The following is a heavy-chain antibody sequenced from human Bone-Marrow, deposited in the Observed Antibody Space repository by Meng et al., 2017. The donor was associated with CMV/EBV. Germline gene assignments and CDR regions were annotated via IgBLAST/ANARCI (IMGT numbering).Heavy chain of an antibody. V-gene: IGHV4-4*07. Sequence: TCTVSGVSIVNSYWSGIRQPAGKGLEWIGRIFTDGSTNYNPSLSSRLTMSVDTSVNQFSLRLTSVTAADTALYYCARDRGGVYYVDYWGQGILVTVSS. J-gene: IGHJ4*02. D-gene: IGHD2-15*01. CDR3: ARDRGGVYYVDY. CDR2: IFTDGST. CDR1: GVSIVNSY.